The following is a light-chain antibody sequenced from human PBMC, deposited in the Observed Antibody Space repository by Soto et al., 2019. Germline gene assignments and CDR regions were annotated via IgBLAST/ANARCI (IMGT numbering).Light chain of an antibody. CDR2: DAS. V-gene: IGKV3D-20*02. CDR1: QSVSSSS. J-gene: IGKJ5*01. Sequence: EIVLTQSPATLSLSPWERATLSCRASQSVSSSSLAWYQQKRRQAPRLLIHDASSRATGIPDRFSGSGSGTDFTLPISSLEPEDFAVYYCQQRSNCPPITFGQGTRLEIK. CDR3: QQRSNCPPIT.